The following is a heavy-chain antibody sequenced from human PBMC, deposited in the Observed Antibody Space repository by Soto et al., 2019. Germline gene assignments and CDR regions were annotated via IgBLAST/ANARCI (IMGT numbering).Heavy chain of an antibody. J-gene: IGHJ6*02. Sequence: GGSLRLSCAASGFRFSACAMHWVRQAPGKGLEWVAVISYEGSNRFYADSVKGRFTVSRDNSKNMVYLQMNSLRGEDTAVFYCAKDYGDYNFNYGMDVWGQGATVTVSS. CDR3: AKDYGDYNFNYGMDV. CDR2: ISYEGSNR. D-gene: IGHD4-17*01. V-gene: IGHV3-30*18. CDR1: GFRFSACA.